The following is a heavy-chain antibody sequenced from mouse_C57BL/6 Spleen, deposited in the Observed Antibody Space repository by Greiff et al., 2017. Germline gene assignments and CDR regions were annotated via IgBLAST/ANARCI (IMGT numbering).Heavy chain of an antibody. CDR3: ARVWGKRAYFGD. Sequence: QVQLQQSGAELMKPGASVKLSCKATGYTFTGYWIEWVKQRPGHGLEWIGEILPGSGSTNYNEKFKGKATFTADTSSNTAYMQLGSLTTEDSAGYYCARVWGKRAYFGDWGQGTTLTVAS. D-gene: IGHD2-1*01. V-gene: IGHV1-9*01. CDR2: ILPGSGST. CDR1: GYTFTGYW. J-gene: IGHJ2*01.